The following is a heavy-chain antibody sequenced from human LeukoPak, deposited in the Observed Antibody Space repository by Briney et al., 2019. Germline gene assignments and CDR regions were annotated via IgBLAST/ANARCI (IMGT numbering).Heavy chain of an antibody. J-gene: IGHJ4*02. V-gene: IGHV4-59*01. CDR2: SYYNGRT. CDR3: ARGGGYSGYDNYFDY. CDR1: GGSLSTYH. Sequence: SETLSLTCTVSGGSLSTYHWSWIRQPPGKGLEWIGYSYYNGRTSYNPSLKSRVIISVDASNNQFSLRLTSVTTADTAVYFCARGGGYSGYDNYFDYWGQGALVTVSS. D-gene: IGHD5-12*01.